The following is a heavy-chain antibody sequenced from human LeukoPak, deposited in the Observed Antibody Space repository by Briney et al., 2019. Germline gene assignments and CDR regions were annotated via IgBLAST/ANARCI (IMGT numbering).Heavy chain of an antibody. Sequence: PSETLSLTCAVYGGSFSGYYWTWIRQPPGKGLEWIGEINHSGSSNYSPSLKSRVTISVDTSKNQFSPKLSSVTAADTAVYYCARRNPSSGWPFDYWGQGTLVTVSS. CDR3: ARRNPSSGWPFDY. V-gene: IGHV4-34*01. D-gene: IGHD6-19*01. CDR1: GGSFSGYY. CDR2: INHSGSS. J-gene: IGHJ4*02.